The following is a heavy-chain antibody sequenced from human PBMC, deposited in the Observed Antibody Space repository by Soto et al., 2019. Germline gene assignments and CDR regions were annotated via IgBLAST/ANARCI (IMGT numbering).Heavy chain of an antibody. CDR2: INSDGSST. J-gene: IGHJ3*02. CDR3: ARETRAGYDILTGYYALDAFDI. Sequence: SLRLSCAASGFTFSSYWMHWVRQAPGKGLVWVSRINSDGSSTSYADSVKGRFTISRDNAKNTLYLQMNSLRAEDTAVYYCARETRAGYDILTGYYALDAFDIWGQGTMVTVSS. V-gene: IGHV3-74*01. D-gene: IGHD3-9*01. CDR1: GFTFSSYW.